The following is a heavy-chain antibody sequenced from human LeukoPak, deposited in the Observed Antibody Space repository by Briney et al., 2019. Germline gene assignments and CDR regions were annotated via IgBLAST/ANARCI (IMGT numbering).Heavy chain of an antibody. V-gene: IGHV4-59*01. Sequence: ASETLSLTCTVSGGSINSYYWTWIRQPPGKGLEWIGYIYYSGSTIYNPSLKSRVTISVDTSKNQFSLKLSSVTAADTAVYYCARGAAGTLSEDYWGQGTLVTVSS. J-gene: IGHJ4*02. D-gene: IGHD6-13*01. CDR1: GGSINSYY. CDR2: IYYSGST. CDR3: ARGAAGTLSEDY.